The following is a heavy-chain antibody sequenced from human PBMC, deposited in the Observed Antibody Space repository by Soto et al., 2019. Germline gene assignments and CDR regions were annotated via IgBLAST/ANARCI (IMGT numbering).Heavy chain of an antibody. J-gene: IGHJ5*02. V-gene: IGHV3-53*01. D-gene: IGHD1-26*01. CDR2: IYSGGST. CDR1: GFTVSSNY. CDR3: ARMGDVSLGWFDL. Sequence: GGSLRLSCAASGFTVSSNYMSWVRQAPGKGLEWVSVIYSGGSTYYADSVKGRFTISRDNSKNTLYLQMNSLRAEDTAVYYCARMGDVSLGWFDLWGQGTLVTVSS.